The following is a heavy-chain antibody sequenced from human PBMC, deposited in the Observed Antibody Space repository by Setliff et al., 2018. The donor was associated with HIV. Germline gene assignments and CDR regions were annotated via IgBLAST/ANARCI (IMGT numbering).Heavy chain of an antibody. Sequence: GGSLRLSCAASGFAFMNYAMSWVRQAPGKGLEWVSTISSTGDTDYADSLKGRFTISRDNSKNTLFLQMNSLRGEDTAVYYCAKDWDTYSSGWYDYWGQGTLVTVSS. D-gene: IGHD6-19*01. V-gene: IGHV3-23*01. CDR2: ISSTGDT. CDR3: AKDWDTYSSGWYDY. J-gene: IGHJ4*02. CDR1: GFAFMNYA.